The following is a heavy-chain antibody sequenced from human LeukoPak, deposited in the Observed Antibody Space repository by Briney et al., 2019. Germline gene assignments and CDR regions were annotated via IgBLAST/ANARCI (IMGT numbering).Heavy chain of an antibody. Sequence: ASVKVSCKASGGTFSSYAISWVRQAPGQGLEWMGWISAYNGNTNYAQKLQGRVTMTTDTSTSTAYMELRRLRSDDTAVYYWGRGGKFGQLLSFDYWGQGTLVTVSS. D-gene: IGHD3-10*01. CDR2: ISAYNGNT. CDR3: GRGGKFGQLLSFDY. V-gene: IGHV1-18*01. CDR1: GGTFSSYA. J-gene: IGHJ4*02.